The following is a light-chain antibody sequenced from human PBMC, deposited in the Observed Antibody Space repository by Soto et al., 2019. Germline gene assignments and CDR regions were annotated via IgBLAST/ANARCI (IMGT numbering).Light chain of an antibody. CDR2: EVS. V-gene: IGLV2-8*01. J-gene: IGLJ2*01. CDR3: SSYAGSNVV. CDR1: SSDVGGYNY. Sequence: QSALTQPPSASGSPGQSVTISCTGTSSDVGGYNYVSWYQQHPGKAPKLMIYEVSKRPSGVPDRFSGSKSGNTASLTVSGLQAEDEADNFCSSYAGSNVVFGGGTKLTV.